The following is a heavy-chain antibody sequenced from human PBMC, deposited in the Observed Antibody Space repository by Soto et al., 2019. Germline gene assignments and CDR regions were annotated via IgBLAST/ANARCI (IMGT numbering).Heavy chain of an antibody. CDR2: ISAYNGNT. Sequence: GASVKVSCKASGYTFTSYGISWVRHAPGQGLEWMGWISAYNGNTNYAQKLQGRVTMTTDTSTRTAYMELRSLRSDDTAVYYCALELRGWFDPWGQGTLVTVSS. D-gene: IGHD1-7*01. CDR3: ALELRGWFDP. J-gene: IGHJ5*02. V-gene: IGHV1-18*01. CDR1: GYTFTSYG.